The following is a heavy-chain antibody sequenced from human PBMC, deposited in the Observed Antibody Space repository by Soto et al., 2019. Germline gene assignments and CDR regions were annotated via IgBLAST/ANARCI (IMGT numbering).Heavy chain of an antibody. Sequence: SETLSLTCTVSGGSISSSSYYWGWIRQPPGKGLEWIGSIYYSGSTYYNPSLKSRVTISVDTSKNQFSLKLSSVTAADTAVYYCARHHYYDILTGHPSLPAYYFAYWGQGTLVTVS. V-gene: IGHV4-39*01. J-gene: IGHJ4*02. CDR1: GGSISSSSYY. CDR3: ARHHYYDILTGHPSLPAYYFAY. D-gene: IGHD3-9*01. CDR2: IYYSGST.